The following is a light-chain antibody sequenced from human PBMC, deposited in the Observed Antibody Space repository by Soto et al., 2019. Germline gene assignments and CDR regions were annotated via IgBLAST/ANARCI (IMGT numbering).Light chain of an antibody. CDR2: GNN. V-gene: IGLV1-40*01. J-gene: IGLJ1*01. CDR1: SSNIGAGYD. CDR3: QSFDSDLSAVA. Sequence: ALTQAPSISGAPGQRVTISCTGSSSNIGAGYDVHWFQQFPGTAPRLLIHGNNNRPSGVPDRFSGSESGTSAPLAIAGLQAGDEAIYYCQSFDSDLSAVAFGTGTKVTVL.